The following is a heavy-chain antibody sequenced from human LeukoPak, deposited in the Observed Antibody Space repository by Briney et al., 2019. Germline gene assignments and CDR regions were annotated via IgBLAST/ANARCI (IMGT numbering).Heavy chain of an antibody. D-gene: IGHD5-18*01. CDR1: GGSIARSGYY. CDR3: AGYGFPIPFDY. V-gene: IGHV4-39*01. Sequence: SETLSLTCTASGGSIARSGYYWSRVRQPTGKGLEWISTIYYSGTSYYNSPLKSRVTISVDTSKNQYSLKLSSVTAADTAVYYCAGYGFPIPFDYWGQGTLVTVSS. J-gene: IGHJ4*02. CDR2: IYYSGTS.